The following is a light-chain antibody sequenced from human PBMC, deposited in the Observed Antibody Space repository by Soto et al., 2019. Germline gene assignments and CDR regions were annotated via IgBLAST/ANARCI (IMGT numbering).Light chain of an antibody. Sequence: RATLSCGASQSVSSNLAWYQQRPGQAPRLLMYGASTRATGIPVRFSGSGSGTEFTLTISSLQSEDFAVYYCQQYKNWPRTFGQGTKVDIK. CDR2: GAS. J-gene: IGKJ1*01. V-gene: IGKV3-15*01. CDR1: QSVSSN. CDR3: QQYKNWPRT.